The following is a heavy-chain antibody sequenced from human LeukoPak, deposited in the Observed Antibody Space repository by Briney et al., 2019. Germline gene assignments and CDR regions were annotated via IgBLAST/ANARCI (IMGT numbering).Heavy chain of an antibody. J-gene: IGHJ4*02. V-gene: IGHV3-48*03. D-gene: IGHD3-9*01. CDR1: GFTFSSYE. CDR2: ISSSRSNI. CDR3: ARTPPDILTGYYWGGGYFDY. Sequence: GGPLRLSCAASGFTFSSYEMNWVRQAPGKGLEWVSYISSSRSNIYYADSVKGRFTISRDNAKNSLYLQMNSLRAEDTAVYYCARTPPDILTGYYWGGGYFDYWGQGTLVTVSS.